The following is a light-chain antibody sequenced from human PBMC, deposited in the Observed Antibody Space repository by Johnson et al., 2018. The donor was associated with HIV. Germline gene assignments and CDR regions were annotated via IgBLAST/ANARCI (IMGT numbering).Light chain of an antibody. CDR1: SYNIGNNY. CDR3: GTWDSSLSALYV. Sequence: QSVLTQPPSVSAAPGQKVTISCSGSSYNIGNNYVSWYQQLPGTAPKLLIYENNKRPSGIPDRFSGSKSGTSATLDITGLQTGDEADYYCGTWDSSLSALYVFGTGTKVTVL. CDR2: ENN. V-gene: IGLV1-51*02. J-gene: IGLJ1*01.